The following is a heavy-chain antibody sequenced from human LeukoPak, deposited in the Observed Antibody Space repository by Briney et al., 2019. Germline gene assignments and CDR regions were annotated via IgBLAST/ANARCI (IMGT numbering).Heavy chain of an antibody. D-gene: IGHD1-26*01. CDR3: AAREEIYAFDI. V-gene: IGHV3-48*03. Sequence: GGSLRLSCAASGFTFSSYEMNWVRQAPGKGLEWVSYISSSGSTIYYADSVKGRFTISRDNAKNSLYLQMNSLRAEDTAVYYCAAREEIYAFDIWGQGTMVTVSS. CDR1: GFTFSSYE. CDR2: ISSSGSTI. J-gene: IGHJ3*02.